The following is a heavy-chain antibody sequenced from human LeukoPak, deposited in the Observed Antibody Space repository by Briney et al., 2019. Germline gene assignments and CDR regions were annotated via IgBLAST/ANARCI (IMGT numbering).Heavy chain of an antibody. CDR2: IYYSGST. J-gene: IGHJ4*02. Sequence: SETLSLTCTVSGGSISSGDYYWSRIRQPPGKGLEWIGYIYYSGSTYYNPSLKSRVTISVDTSKNQFSLKLSSVTAADTAVYYCAKSSSWYLMRFDYWGQGTLVTVSS. V-gene: IGHV4-30-4*01. CDR3: AKSSSWYLMRFDY. D-gene: IGHD6-13*01. CDR1: GGSISSGDYY.